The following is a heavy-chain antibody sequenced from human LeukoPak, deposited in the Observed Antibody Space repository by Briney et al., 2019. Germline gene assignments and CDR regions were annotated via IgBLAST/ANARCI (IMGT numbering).Heavy chain of an antibody. CDR3: ARVSSSSWSYYFDY. CDR1: GFTFSRYT. V-gene: IGHV3-48*01. Sequence: GGSLRLSCAASGFTFSRYTMNWVRQAPGKGLEWVSYISGSGTTKYYADSVKGRFTISRDNAKNSLYLQMNSLRAEDTAVYYCARVSSSSWSYYFDYWGQGTLVTVSS. J-gene: IGHJ4*02. CDR2: ISGSGTTK. D-gene: IGHD6-13*01.